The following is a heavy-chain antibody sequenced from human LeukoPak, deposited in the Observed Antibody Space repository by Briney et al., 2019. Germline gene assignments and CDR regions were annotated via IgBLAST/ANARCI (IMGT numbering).Heavy chain of an antibody. CDR3: ARVNGCGGDCYVFDY. Sequence: LRLSCAASGFTFSSYSMNWVRQAPGKGLEWIGYIYHSGSTYYNPSLKSRVTISVDRSKNQFSLKLSSVTAADTAVYYCARVNGCGGDCYVFDYWGQGTLVTVSS. V-gene: IGHV4-30-2*01. CDR1: GFTFSSYS. CDR2: IYHSGST. J-gene: IGHJ4*02. D-gene: IGHD2-21*02.